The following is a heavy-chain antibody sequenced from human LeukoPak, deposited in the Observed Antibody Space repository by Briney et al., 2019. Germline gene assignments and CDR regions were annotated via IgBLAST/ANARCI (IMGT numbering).Heavy chain of an antibody. D-gene: IGHD6-19*01. V-gene: IGHV3-15*01. CDR3: ARDMYSSGWNH. Sequence: GGSLRLSCAASGFTFSNAWMSWVRQAPGKGLEWVGRIKSKTDGGTTDYAAPVKGRFTISRDDSKNTLYLQMNSLKTEDTAVYYCARDMYSSGWNHWGQGTLVTVSS. CDR2: IKSKTDGGTT. CDR1: GFTFSNAW. J-gene: IGHJ5*02.